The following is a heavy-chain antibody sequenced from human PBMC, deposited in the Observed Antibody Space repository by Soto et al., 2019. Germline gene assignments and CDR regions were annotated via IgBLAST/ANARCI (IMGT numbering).Heavy chain of an antibody. V-gene: IGHV1-18*01. CDR3: ARGPTDYYDDSANYFLDY. Sequence: ASAKVSCQASGCTCITCGVSGVGQAPGQGVDWLGWISTYNGNTRYAERLQGRVTMTTDTNTNTAYMELRTLRSDDTAVYYCARGPTDYYDDSANYFLDYWGQGTLVTVSS. J-gene: IGHJ4*02. CDR1: GCTCITCG. D-gene: IGHD3-22*01. CDR2: ISTYNGNT.